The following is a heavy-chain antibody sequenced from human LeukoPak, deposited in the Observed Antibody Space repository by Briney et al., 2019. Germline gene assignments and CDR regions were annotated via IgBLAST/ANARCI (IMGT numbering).Heavy chain of an antibody. V-gene: IGHV3-48*01. J-gene: IGHJ6*02. Sequence: PGGSLRLSCAASGFTFSSYAMSWVRQAPGKGLEWVSYISSTSSTIYYADSVKGRFTISRDNSKNTLYLQMNSLRAEDTAVYYCARGEYYDFWSGYYPLHYYGMDVWGQGTTVTVSS. D-gene: IGHD3-3*01. CDR2: ISSTSSTI. CDR1: GFTFSSYA. CDR3: ARGEYYDFWSGYYPLHYYGMDV.